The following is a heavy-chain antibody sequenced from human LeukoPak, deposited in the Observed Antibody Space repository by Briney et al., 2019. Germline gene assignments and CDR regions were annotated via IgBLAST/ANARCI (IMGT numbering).Heavy chain of an antibody. V-gene: IGHV3-48*03. D-gene: IGHD6-13*01. J-gene: IGHJ4*02. CDR1: GLTFSSYE. CDR3: ARAGVIAVDGLFDY. CDR2: IDNSDSTI. Sequence: GGSLRLSCAASGLTFSSYEMNWVRQAPGKGLEWVSYIDNSDSTIYYADSVKGRFTISRDNAKNSLYLQMNSLRDEDTAVYYCARAGVIAVDGLFDYWGQGTLVTVSS.